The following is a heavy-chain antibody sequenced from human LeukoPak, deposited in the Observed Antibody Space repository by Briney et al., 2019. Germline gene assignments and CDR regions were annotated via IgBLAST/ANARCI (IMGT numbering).Heavy chain of an antibody. CDR3: ATYGSGSGTFFDS. CDR2: ISTTSSYT. V-gene: IGHV3-21*01. CDR1: GFTFSTYS. Sequence: GGSLRLSCAASGFTFSTYSMNWVRQAPGKGLEWVSSISTTSSYTYYRDSVKGRFTISRDNAKNSLYLQMNSLRAEDTALYYCATYGSGSGTFFDSWGQGILVTVSS. J-gene: IGHJ4*01. D-gene: IGHD3-10*01.